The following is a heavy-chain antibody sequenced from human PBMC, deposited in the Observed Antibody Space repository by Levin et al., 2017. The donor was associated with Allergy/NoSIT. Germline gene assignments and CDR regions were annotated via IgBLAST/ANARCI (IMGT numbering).Heavy chain of an antibody. V-gene: IGHV4-59*01. CDR3: ARAKFGGDAFDI. CDR1: GGSISSYY. Sequence: GSLRLSCTVSGGSISSYYWSWIRQPPGKGLEWIGYIYYSGSTNYNPSLKSRVTISVDTSKNQFSLKLSSVTAADTAVYYCARAKFGGDAFDIWGQGTMVTVSS. CDR2: IYYSGST. D-gene: IGHD3-10*01. J-gene: IGHJ3*02.